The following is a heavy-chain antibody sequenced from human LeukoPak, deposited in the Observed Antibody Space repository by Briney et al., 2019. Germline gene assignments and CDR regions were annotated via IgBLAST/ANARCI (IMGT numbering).Heavy chain of an antibody. D-gene: IGHD3-3*02. J-gene: IGHJ4*02. V-gene: IGHV3-30*04. CDR1: GFSSSSYS. CDR2: MSYDRTTT. Sequence: GGSLRLSCVASGFSSSSYSMHWVRQAPGKGLEWVAVMSYDRTTTFYGDSVEGRFTISRDNSKNTLYLQMNSLRPEDTAVYYCAREVTSIFDIDYWGQGTLVTVSS. CDR3: AREVTSIFDIDY.